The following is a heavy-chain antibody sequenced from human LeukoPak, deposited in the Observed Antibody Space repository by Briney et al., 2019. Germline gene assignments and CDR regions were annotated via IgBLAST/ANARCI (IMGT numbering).Heavy chain of an antibody. CDR1: GFTFSSYS. Sequence: GGSLRLSCAASGFTFSSYSMNWVRQAPGKGLEWVSSISSSSSYIYYADSVKGRFTISRDNSKNTLYLQMNSLRAEDTALYYCARDKDYYDSSGDFDYWGQGTLVTVSS. CDR2: ISSSSSYI. V-gene: IGHV3-21*01. D-gene: IGHD3-22*01. CDR3: ARDKDYYDSSGDFDY. J-gene: IGHJ4*02.